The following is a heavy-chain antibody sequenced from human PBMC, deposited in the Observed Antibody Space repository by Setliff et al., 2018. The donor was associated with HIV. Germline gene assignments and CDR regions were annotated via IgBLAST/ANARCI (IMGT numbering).Heavy chain of an antibody. CDR1: GGTFSSYA. J-gene: IGHJ6*02. D-gene: IGHD5-12*01. CDR3: ARPYSGHAPYYYGMDV. CDR2: IIPILGTT. V-gene: IGHV1-69*13. Sequence: SVKVSCKASGGTFSSYAISWVRQAPGQGLEWMGGIIPILGTTNYAQKFQGRVTITADESTSTAYMELSSLRSEDTAVYYCARPYSGHAPYYYGMDVWGQGTTVTVSS.